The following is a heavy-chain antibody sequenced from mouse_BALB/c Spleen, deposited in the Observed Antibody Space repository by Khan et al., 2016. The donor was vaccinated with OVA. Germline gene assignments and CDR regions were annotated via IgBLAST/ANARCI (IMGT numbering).Heavy chain of an antibody. Sequence: VQLKESGPGLVKPSQSLSLTCTVTGYSITTNYAWDWIRQFPGNKLEWMGYISYSGSTSYNPSLKSRISITRDTSKNQFFLQLNSVTTEDTATYYCASKKYYGYDVDYGGQGTKVSVS. CDR2: ISYSGST. D-gene: IGHD1-1*01. V-gene: IGHV3-2*02. CDR3: ASKKYYGYDVDY. CDR1: GYSITTNYA. J-gene: IGHJ4*01.